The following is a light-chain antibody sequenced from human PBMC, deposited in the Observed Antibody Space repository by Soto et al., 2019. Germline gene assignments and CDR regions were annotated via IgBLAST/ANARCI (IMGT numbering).Light chain of an antibody. J-gene: IGKJ2*02. CDR2: DVS. V-gene: IGKV3-11*01. Sequence: EIILTQYPATLSLSPGDRATLSCRASQSVSHYLAWYQQKPGQAPRLLIYDVSNRATGIPARFSGSGSGTAFTLTISSLEPEDFAVYFCQQRSEWPLCTFGQGTKLEIK. CDR3: QQRSEWPLCT. CDR1: QSVSHY.